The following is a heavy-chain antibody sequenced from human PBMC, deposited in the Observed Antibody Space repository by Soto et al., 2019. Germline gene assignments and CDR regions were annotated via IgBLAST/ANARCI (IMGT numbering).Heavy chain of an antibody. CDR2: IYYSGST. D-gene: IGHD6-13*01. V-gene: IGHV4-31*03. CDR1: GGSISRSGYS. Sequence: LSLTCTVSGGSISRSGYSWSWIRQHPGKGLEWIGYIYYSGSTYYNPSLKSRVTISSDTSKNQFSLKMNSVSDADTAVYFCARANSSWYCDYCGRGTLVPVS. CDR3: ARANSSWYCDY. J-gene: IGHJ4*01.